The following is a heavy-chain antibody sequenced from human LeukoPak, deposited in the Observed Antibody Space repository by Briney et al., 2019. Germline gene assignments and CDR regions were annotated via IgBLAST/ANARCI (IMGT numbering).Heavy chain of an antibody. CDR3: ARVGYYGSGRFYYYMDV. Sequence: GALRLSCAASGFTFSSYEMNWVRQAPGKGLEWVSSISSSSSYIYYADSVKGRFTISRDNAKNSLYLQMNSLRAEDTAVYYCARVGYYGSGRFYYYMDVWGKGTTVTVSS. V-gene: IGHV3-21*01. J-gene: IGHJ6*03. CDR1: GFTFSSYE. D-gene: IGHD3-10*01. CDR2: ISSSSSYI.